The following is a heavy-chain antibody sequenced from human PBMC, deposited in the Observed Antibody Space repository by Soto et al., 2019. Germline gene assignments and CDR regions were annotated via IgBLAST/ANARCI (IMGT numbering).Heavy chain of an antibody. J-gene: IGHJ4*02. CDR3: ARMGGYYDSSGYYYADFDY. CDR1: GGSISSSNW. V-gene: IGHV4-4*02. Sequence: SETLSLTCAVSGGSISSSNWWSWVRQPPGKGLEWIGEIYHSGSTNYNPSLKSRVTISVDKSKNQFSLKLSSVTAADTAVYYCARMGGYYDSSGYYYADFDYWGQGTLVTVSS. D-gene: IGHD3-22*01. CDR2: IYHSGST.